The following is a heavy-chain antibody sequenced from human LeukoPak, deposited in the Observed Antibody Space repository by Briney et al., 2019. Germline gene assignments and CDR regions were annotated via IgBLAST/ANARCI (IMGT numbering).Heavy chain of an antibody. CDR2: IYYSGST. Sequence: SETLSLTCTVSGGSISSSSYYWGWIRQPPGKGLEWIGSIYYSGSTYYNPSLKSRVTISVDTSKNQFSLKLSSVTAADTAVYYCARDEKDDINDYYYGMDVWGQGTTVTVSS. V-gene: IGHV4-39*07. CDR1: GGSISSSSYY. D-gene: IGHD3-9*01. J-gene: IGHJ6*02. CDR3: ARDEKDDINDYYYGMDV.